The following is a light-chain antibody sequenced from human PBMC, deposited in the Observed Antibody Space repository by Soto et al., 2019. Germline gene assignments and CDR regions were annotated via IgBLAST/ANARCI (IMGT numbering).Light chain of an antibody. Sequence: EIVMTQSPATLSVSPGERVTLSCRASESLFGFLAWHQQKPGQAPRLPIYGVSTKATGVPARFSGSGSATDFTLTISSLQSDDSAVYYCQSYNDWPFAFGQGTKLEI. CDR3: QSYNDWPFA. CDR2: GVS. CDR1: ESLFGF. J-gene: IGKJ2*01. V-gene: IGKV3-15*01.